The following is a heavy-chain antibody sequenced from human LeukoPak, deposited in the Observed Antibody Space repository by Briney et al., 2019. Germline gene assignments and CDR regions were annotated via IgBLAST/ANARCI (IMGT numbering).Heavy chain of an antibody. J-gene: IGHJ6*02. CDR2: ISSSSSYI. CDR1: GFTFSDHY. CDR3: ARDPNYYYYYGMDV. V-gene: IGHV3-21*01. Sequence: GGSLRLSCAASGFTFSDHYIDWVRQAPGKGLEWVSSISSSSSYIYYADSVKGRFTISRDNAKNSLYLQMNSLRAEDTAVYYCARDPNYYYYYGMDVWGQGTTVTVSS.